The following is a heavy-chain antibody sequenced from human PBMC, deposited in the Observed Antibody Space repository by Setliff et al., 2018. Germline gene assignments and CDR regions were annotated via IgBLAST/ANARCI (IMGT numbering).Heavy chain of an antibody. CDR2: ISSGSSII. V-gene: IGHV3-48*01. CDR3: ARDRGSSSLVRGLMRDY. D-gene: IGHD3-10*01. CDR1: GFTFSSYS. J-gene: IGHJ4*02. Sequence: PGGSLRLSCAASGFTFSSYSMNWVRQAPGKGLEWVSHISSGSSIIYYADSVKGRFTISRDNAENSLYLQMNSLRAEDTAVYYCARDRGSSSLVRGLMRDYWGQGTQVTVSS.